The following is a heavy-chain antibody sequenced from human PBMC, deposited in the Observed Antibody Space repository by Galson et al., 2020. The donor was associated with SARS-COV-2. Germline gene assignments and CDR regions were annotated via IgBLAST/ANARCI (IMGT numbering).Heavy chain of an antibody. V-gene: IGHV4-31*02. Sequence: WIRQHPGKGLEWIGYISYSGNSYYNPSLKSRVTVSVDTSRNQFSLKLGSVTAADTAVYYCARSRISMIQGVEYWGQGTLVTVSP. J-gene: IGHJ4*02. CDR2: ISYSGNS. CDR3: ARSRISMIQGVEY. D-gene: IGHD3-10*01.